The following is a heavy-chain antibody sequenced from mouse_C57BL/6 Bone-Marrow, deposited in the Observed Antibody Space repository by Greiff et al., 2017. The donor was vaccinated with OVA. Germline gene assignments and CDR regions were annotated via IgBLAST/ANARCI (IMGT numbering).Heavy chain of an antibody. Sequence: QVQLQQSGPELVKPGASVKISCKASGYTFTDYYINWVKQRPGQGLEWIGWIFPGSGSTYYNEKFTGKAPLTVDKSSSTDYMLLSSLTSEDSAVYFCARANLDDGSSPDWYFDVWGTGTTVTVSS. CDR3: ARANLDDGSSPDWYFDV. J-gene: IGHJ1*03. D-gene: IGHD1-1*01. CDR2: IFPGSGST. CDR1: GYTFTDYY. V-gene: IGHV1-75*01.